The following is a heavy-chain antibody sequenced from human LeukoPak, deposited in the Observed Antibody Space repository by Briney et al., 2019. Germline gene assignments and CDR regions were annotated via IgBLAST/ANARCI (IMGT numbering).Heavy chain of an antibody. CDR3: ARERITMVRGAPRGMDV. V-gene: IGHV3-21*01. D-gene: IGHD3-10*01. J-gene: IGHJ6*02. CDR1: GFTFSSYS. Sequence: PGGSLRLSCAASGFTFSSYSMNWVRQAPGKGLEWVSSISSSSSYIYYADSVKGRFTISRDSAKNSLYLQMNSLRAEDTAVYYCARERITMVRGAPRGMDVWGQGTTVTASS. CDR2: ISSSSSYI.